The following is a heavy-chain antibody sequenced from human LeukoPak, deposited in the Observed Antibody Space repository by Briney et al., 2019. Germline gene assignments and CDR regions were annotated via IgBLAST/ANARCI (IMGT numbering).Heavy chain of an antibody. Sequence: SETLSLTCTVSGGSMSNYYWNWIRQPPGKGLECIGNVYHSGRTNYNPSLKSPVHIQVDKSKNQFSLKPSSVTAEDTVVYYCARGQADYNNGPGSQAYYTINMDVWGQGMPVTVSS. D-gene: IGHD4-11*01. CDR1: GGSMSNYY. J-gene: IGHJ6*02. CDR2: VYHSGRT. V-gene: IGHV4-59*12. CDR3: ARGQADYNNGPGSQAYYTINMDV.